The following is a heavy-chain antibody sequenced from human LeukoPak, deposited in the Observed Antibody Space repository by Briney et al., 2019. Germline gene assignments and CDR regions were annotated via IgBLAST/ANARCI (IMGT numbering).Heavy chain of an antibody. V-gene: IGHV1-3*01. CDR1: GYTFTSYA. D-gene: IGHD5-18*01. J-gene: IGHJ6*02. CDR3: ARNGARYSYGYYLPGPYPFYYGMDV. Sequence: ASVKVSCKASGYTFTSYAMHWVRQAPGQRLEWMGWINAGNGNTKYSQKFQGRVTITRDTSASTAYMELSSLRSEDTAVYYCARNGARYSYGYYLPGPYPFYYGMDVWGQGTTVTVSS. CDR2: INAGNGNT.